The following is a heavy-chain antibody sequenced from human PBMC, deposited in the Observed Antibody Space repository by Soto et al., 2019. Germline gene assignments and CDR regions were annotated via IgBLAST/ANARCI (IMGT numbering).Heavy chain of an antibody. Sequence: EVQLLESGGGLVQPGGSLRLSCAASGFTFSTYTMSWVRQAPGKGLEWVSTISDSGGSIYYADSVKGRFTISRDNSKNTLYLEMNRLRAEDTAVYYCAKEGADGIFCFPHWGQGTLVTVSP. V-gene: IGHV3-23*01. CDR3: AKEGADGIFCFPH. CDR2: ISDSGGSI. CDR1: GFTFSTYT. D-gene: IGHD2-8*01. J-gene: IGHJ1*01.